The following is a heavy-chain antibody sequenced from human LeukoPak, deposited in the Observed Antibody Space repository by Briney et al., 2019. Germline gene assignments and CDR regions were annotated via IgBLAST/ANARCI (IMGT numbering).Heavy chain of an antibody. D-gene: IGHD3-9*01. CDR3: ARLRYFDWLLRTMYYFDY. V-gene: IGHV3-23*01. Sequence: GGSLRLSCAASGFTFSSYAMSWVRQAPGKGLEWVSAISGSGGSTYYADSVKGRFTISRDKSKNTLYLQMNSLRAEDTAVYYCARLRYFDWLLRTMYYFDYWGQGTLVTVSS. J-gene: IGHJ4*02. CDR2: ISGSGGST. CDR1: GFTFSSYA.